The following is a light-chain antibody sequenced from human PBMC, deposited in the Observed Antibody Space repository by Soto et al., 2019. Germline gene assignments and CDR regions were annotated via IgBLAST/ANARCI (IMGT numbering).Light chain of an antibody. CDR3: QQYDTYYS. CDR1: QSISEW. J-gene: IGKJ2*03. V-gene: IGKV1-5*03. Sequence: DIQMTQSPSTLSAYVGDRVTITCRASQSISEWLAWYQQKPGKPPSILIYAASTLASGVPSRFSGSGSGTEFTLTISSLQPEDLATYYCQQYDTYYSFGQGTKVDIK. CDR2: AAS.